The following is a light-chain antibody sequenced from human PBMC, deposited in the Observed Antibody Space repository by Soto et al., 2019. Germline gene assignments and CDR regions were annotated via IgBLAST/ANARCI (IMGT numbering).Light chain of an antibody. Sequence: IVMTQSPATLSVSPGERATLSCRASQSVINNLAWYQQQPGQGPRLLIYGASTRATGIPARFSGSGSETDFTLTVSSLRSEDSAVYYCQQYNYWPITFGQGTRLEIK. CDR2: GAS. V-gene: IGKV3-15*01. J-gene: IGKJ5*01. CDR3: QQYNYWPIT. CDR1: QSVINN.